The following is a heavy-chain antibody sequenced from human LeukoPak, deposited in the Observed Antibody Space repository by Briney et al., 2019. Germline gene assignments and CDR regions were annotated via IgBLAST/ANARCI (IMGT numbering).Heavy chain of an antibody. CDR2: IYYSGST. D-gene: IGHD3-9*01. J-gene: IGHJ6*03. CDR3: ARGLTGYYTYYYYYMDV. V-gene: IGHV4-39*01. Sequence: SETLSLTCTVSGGSISSSSYYWGWIRQPPGKGLEWIGSIYYSGSTYYNPSLKSRVTISVDTSKNQFSLKLSSVTAADTAVYYCARGLTGYYTYYYYYMDVWGKGTTVTISS. CDR1: GGSISSSSYY.